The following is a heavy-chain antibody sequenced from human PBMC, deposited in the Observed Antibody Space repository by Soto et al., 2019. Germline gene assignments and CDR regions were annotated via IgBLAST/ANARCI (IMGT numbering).Heavy chain of an antibody. CDR1: GLTFSSYW. D-gene: IGHD1-26*01. J-gene: IGHJ4*02. CDR3: VRGLDWDI. Sequence: EVQLVESGGDLVQPGGSLRLSCAVSGLTFSSYWMHWVRQAPGKGLEWVSRIDSDGSRTNYADSVKGRFTISRDNAKNALYLEMNSLRADDTAVYYCVRGLDWDIWGQGTLVLVSS. V-gene: IGHV3-74*01. CDR2: IDSDGSRT.